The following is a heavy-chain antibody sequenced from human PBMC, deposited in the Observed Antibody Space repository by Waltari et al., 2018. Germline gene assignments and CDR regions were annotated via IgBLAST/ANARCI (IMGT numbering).Heavy chain of an antibody. CDR3: AKDRIYYDSSGFVDWYFDL. V-gene: IGHV3-23*01. J-gene: IGHJ2*01. D-gene: IGHD3-22*01. Sequence: EWVSAMSGSGGSTCYGNSVKGRFTISRDNSKNTLYLQMNSLRAEDTAVYYCAKDRIYYDSSGFVDWYFDLWGRGTLVTVSS. CDR2: MSGSGGST.